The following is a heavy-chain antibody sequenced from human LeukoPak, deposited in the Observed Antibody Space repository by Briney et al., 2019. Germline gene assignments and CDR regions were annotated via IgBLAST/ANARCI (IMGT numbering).Heavy chain of an antibody. D-gene: IGHD3-22*01. CDR1: GDSISRSDSY. CDR2: LYYSGRT. Sequence: SETLSLTCSVCGDSISRSDSYWDWIRQPPGKGLEWIGTLYYSGRTYYSPSLKSRVTMSVDTSKNQFSLNLRIVTAADTAVYYCARRRYYDGSGYLEWGQGTLLSVSS. CDR3: ARRRYYDGSGYLE. V-gene: IGHV4-39*01. J-gene: IGHJ1*01.